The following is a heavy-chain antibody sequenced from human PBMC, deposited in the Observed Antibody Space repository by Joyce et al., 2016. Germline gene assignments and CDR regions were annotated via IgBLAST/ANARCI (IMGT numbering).Heavy chain of an antibody. CDR1: GFSLSPSGVA. V-gene: IGHV2-5*02. J-gene: IGHJ4*02. CDR3: AHKKYYFDY. Sequence: QITLKESGPTLVKPTQTLTLTCSFSGFSLSPSGVAVGWIRQPPGQALEWLALIYWDDDKYYKLSLKSRLTITKDTSKNQVVLTMTNMDPVDTATYYCAHKKYYFDYWGQGTLVTVSS. CDR2: IYWDDDK.